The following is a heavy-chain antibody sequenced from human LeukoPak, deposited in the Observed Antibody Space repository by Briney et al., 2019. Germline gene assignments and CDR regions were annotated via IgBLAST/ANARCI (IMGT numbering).Heavy chain of an antibody. D-gene: IGHD3-10*01. CDR2: IIPIFGTA. CDR1: GGTFSSYA. J-gene: IGHJ5*02. V-gene: IGHV1-69*05. Sequence: SVKVSCKASGGTFSSYAISWVRQAPGQGLEWMGRIIPIFGTANYAQKFQGRVTITTDESTSTAYMELSSLRSEDTAVYYCARDIYYGSGSFNWFDPWAQGTLVTVSS. CDR3: ARDIYYGSGSFNWFDP.